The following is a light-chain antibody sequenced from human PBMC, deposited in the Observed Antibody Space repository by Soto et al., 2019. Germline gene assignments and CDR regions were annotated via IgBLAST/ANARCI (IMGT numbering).Light chain of an antibody. CDR1: GRDVGAYNY. J-gene: IGLJ3*02. Sequence: QSVLSQPRSMSESPGQSVTISCSGTGRDVGAYNYVSWYQHHPGKAPKLMIYDVTRRPSGVPDRFSGSKSGNTASLTISGLQTEDEADYYCCSHAGGYTWVFGGGTKLTVL. CDR2: DVT. CDR3: CSHAGGYTWV. V-gene: IGLV2-11*01.